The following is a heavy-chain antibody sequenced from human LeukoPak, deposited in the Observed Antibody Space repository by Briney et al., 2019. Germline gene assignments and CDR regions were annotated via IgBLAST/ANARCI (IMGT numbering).Heavy chain of an antibody. CDR3: AREVVLAAVARYYGMDV. CDR1: GFTFSSYW. D-gene: IGHD6-19*01. J-gene: IGHJ6*02. Sequence: PGGSLRLSCAASGFTFSSYWMHWVRQAPGKGLVWVSRINSDGSSTSYADSVKGRFTISRDNAKNTLYLQMNSLRAEDTAVYYCAREVVLAAVARYYGMDVWGQGTTVTVSS. CDR2: INSDGSST. V-gene: IGHV3-74*01.